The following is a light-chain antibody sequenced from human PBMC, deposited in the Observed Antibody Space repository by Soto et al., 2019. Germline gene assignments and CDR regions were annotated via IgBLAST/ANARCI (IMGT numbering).Light chain of an antibody. Sequence: QAVVTQPPSASETPGQRVTISCSGSSSNIGSNTVNWYQQLPGTAPKLLIYNNNQRPSGVPDRFSGSKSGTSASLAISGLQSEDEADYYCAAWDDSLNGPVFGGGTKLTVL. V-gene: IGLV1-44*01. CDR3: AAWDDSLNGPV. CDR2: NNN. CDR1: SSNIGSNT. J-gene: IGLJ2*01.